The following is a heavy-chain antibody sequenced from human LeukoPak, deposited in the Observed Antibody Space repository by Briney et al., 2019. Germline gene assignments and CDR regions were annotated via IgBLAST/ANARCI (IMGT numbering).Heavy chain of an antibody. D-gene: IGHD3-10*01. Sequence: PGGSLRLSCAASGFFFSNYAMTWVRQAPGKGLEWVSGISGSGGSTYYADSVKGRFTISRDNSKNTLYLQMNSLRAEDTAVYYCARAFYYGSGSYYILDAFDIWGQGTMVTVSS. CDR3: ARAFYYGSGSYYILDAFDI. CDR2: ISGSGGST. V-gene: IGHV3-23*01. CDR1: GFFFSNYA. J-gene: IGHJ3*02.